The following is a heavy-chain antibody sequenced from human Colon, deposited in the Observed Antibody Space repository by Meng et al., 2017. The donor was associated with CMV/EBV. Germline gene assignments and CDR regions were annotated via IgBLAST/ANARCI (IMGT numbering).Heavy chain of an antibody. Sequence: QAVGSGGDLVQPGGSLRLSCAASGFTVSSTHMSWVRQAPGKGLEWVSVIYSGGSTFYADSVKGRFTISRDNSKNTLYLQMNSLSAEDTAVYYCARGYSGTSSWGQGTLVTVSS. CDR2: IYSGGST. CDR3: ARGYSGTSS. D-gene: IGHD1-26*01. J-gene: IGHJ4*02. V-gene: IGHV3-66*01. CDR1: GFTVSSTH.